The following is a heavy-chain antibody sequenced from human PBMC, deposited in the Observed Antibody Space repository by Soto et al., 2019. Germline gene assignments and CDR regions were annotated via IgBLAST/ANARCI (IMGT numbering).Heavy chain of an antibody. Sequence: GGSLRLSCAASEFSFDDCAMSWVRQAPGKGLEWVSSITFTGVSTYYADSVKGRFTISRDNSKDTLYLQMNSLRAEDTAIYYCAKASVWYPYFDSWGQGTLVTVSS. V-gene: IGHV3-23*01. D-gene: IGHD6-13*01. CDR2: ITFTGVST. CDR3: AKASVWYPYFDS. CDR1: EFSFDDCA. J-gene: IGHJ4*02.